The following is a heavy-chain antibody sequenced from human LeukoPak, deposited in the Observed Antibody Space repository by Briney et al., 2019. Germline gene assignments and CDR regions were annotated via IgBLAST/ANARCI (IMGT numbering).Heavy chain of an antibody. V-gene: IGHV3-7*01. CDR2: IKQDGSEK. Sequence: PGGSLRLSCGASGFTFSSYWMSWVRQAPGKGLEWVANIKQDGSEKYYVDSAKGRFTISRDNAKNSLYLQMNSLRAEDTAVYYCARVDGSGSYIYYYYMDVWGKGTTVTVSS. D-gene: IGHD3-10*01. J-gene: IGHJ6*03. CDR3: ARVDGSGSYIYYYYMDV. CDR1: GFTFSSYW.